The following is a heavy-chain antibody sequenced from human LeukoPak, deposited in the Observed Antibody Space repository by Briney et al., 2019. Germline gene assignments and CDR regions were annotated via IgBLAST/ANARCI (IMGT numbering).Heavy chain of an antibody. CDR3: ARSCGFNYAYCGLDP. Sequence: GGSLRLSCAASGFTFSSYSMNWVRQAPGKGLEWVSSISSSSSYIYYADSVKGRFTISRDNAKNSLYLQMSSLRAEDTAVYHCARSCGFNYAYCGLDPWGQGTLVTVSS. V-gene: IGHV3-21*04. CDR2: ISSSSSYI. J-gene: IGHJ5*02. D-gene: IGHD5-18*01. CDR1: GFTFSSYS.